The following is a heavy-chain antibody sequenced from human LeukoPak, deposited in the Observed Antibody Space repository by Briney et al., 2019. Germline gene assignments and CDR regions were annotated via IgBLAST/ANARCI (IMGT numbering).Heavy chain of an antibody. V-gene: IGHV3-7*01. CDR2: IKQDGSEK. CDR3: ASDLTTLTDENWFDP. D-gene: IGHD1-14*01. J-gene: IGHJ5*02. Sequence: GGSLRLSCAASGFTFSCYWMSWVRQAPGKGLEWVANIKQDGSEKYYVDSVKGRFTISRDNAKNSLYLQMNSLRAEDTAVYYCASDLTTLTDENWFDPWGQGTLVTVSS. CDR1: GFTFSCYW.